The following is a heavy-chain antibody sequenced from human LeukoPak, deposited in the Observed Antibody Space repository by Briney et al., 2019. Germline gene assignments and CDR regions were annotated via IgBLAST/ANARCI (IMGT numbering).Heavy chain of an antibody. CDR3: ARGSRVAVSGSRPFDP. CDR2: INHSGSI. V-gene: IGHV4-39*07. D-gene: IGHD6-13*01. CDR1: GGSISSSSYY. J-gene: IGHJ5*02. Sequence: SETLSLTCTVSGGSISSSSYYWSLLRQPPGKGLEWIGEINHSGSINYNPSLKRRITISINTSNNQFSLKLNSVTAADTALYYCARGSRVAVSGSRPFDPWGQGTLVTVSS.